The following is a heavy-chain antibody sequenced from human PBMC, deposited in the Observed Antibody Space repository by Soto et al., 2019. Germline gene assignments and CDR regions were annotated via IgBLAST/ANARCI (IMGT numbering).Heavy chain of an antibody. CDR3: ARDSHYDILTGYSRNAFDM. D-gene: IGHD3-9*01. J-gene: IGHJ3*02. V-gene: IGHV1-2*02. Sequence: ASVKVSCKASGYTFTGYYMHWVRQAPGQGLEWMGWINPNSGGTNYAQKFQGRVTMTRDTSISTAYMVLTSLRSDDTAVYYCARDSHYDILTGYSRNAFDMWGRGTVVTVSS. CDR2: INPNSGGT. CDR1: GYTFTGYY.